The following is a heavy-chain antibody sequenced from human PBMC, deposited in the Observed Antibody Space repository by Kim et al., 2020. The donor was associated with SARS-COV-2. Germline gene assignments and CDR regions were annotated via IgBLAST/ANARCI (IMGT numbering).Heavy chain of an antibody. Sequence: GGSLRLSCAASGFTFSRYKMNWVRQAPGKGLEWVSSINRSGSTIYYADTVKGRFTISRDNAKNSLYLQMNSLRAEETAMYYCARDDEGGNSFVDAHDIWGQGTMVTVSS. CDR3: ARDDEGGNSFVDAHDI. J-gene: IGHJ3*02. D-gene: IGHD4-4*01. CDR1: GFTFSRYK. V-gene: IGHV3-21*06. CDR2: INRSGSTI.